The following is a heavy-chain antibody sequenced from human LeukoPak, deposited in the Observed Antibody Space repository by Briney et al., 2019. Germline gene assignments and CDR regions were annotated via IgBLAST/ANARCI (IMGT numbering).Heavy chain of an antibody. CDR1: GYTFTSYG. Sequence: ASVKVSCKASGYTFTSYGISWVRQAPGQGLEWMGWISAYNGNTNYAQKLQGRVTMTTDTSTSTAYMELRSLRSDDTAVYYWARTTIFGVVIRGAFDIWGQGTMVTVSS. J-gene: IGHJ3*02. D-gene: IGHD3-3*01. CDR3: ARTTIFGVVIRGAFDI. CDR2: ISAYNGNT. V-gene: IGHV1-18*01.